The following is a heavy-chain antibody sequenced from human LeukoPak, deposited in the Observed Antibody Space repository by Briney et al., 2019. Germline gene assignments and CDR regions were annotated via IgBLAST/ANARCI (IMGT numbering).Heavy chain of an antibody. Sequence: GGSLRLSCAASGFTFSNYAMYWVRQAPGKGLEWVSGISGSGGSTYYADSVKGRFTISRDNSKNTLYLQMNSLKAEDTAVYYCAKGSGRYCSGGTCYSVYWGQGTLVTVSS. CDR2: ISGSGGST. V-gene: IGHV3-23*01. CDR1: GFTFSNYA. D-gene: IGHD2-15*01. CDR3: AKGSGRYCSGGTCYSVY. J-gene: IGHJ4*02.